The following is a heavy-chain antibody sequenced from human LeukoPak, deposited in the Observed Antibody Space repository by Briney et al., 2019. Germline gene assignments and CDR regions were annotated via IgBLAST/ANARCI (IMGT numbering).Heavy chain of an antibody. J-gene: IGHJ4*02. Sequence: SGTLSLTCVVSGGSISSSNWWSWVRQPPGKGLEWIGEIYHSGSTNSNPSLKSRVTISPDKSKNHFSLNLSSVTAADSAMYYCARASHWNQLHYFDYWGQGTLVTVSS. CDR3: ARASHWNQLHYFDY. D-gene: IGHD1-1*01. CDR1: GGSISSSNW. CDR2: IYHSGST. V-gene: IGHV4-4*02.